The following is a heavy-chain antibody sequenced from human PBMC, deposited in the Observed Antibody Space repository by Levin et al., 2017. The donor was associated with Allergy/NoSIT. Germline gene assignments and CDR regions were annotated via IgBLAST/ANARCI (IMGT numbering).Heavy chain of an antibody. V-gene: IGHV1-2*02. J-gene: IGHJ5*02. CDR2: INPNSGGT. D-gene: IGHD3-3*01. CDR1: GYTFTGYY. Sequence: GESLKISCKASGYTFTGYYMHWVRQAPGQGLEWMGWINPNSGGTNYAQKFQGRVTMTRDTSISTAYMELSRLRSDDTAVYYCARGPLRVVRSGYYNENWFDPWGQGTLVTVSS. CDR3: ARGPLRVVRSGYYNENWFDP.